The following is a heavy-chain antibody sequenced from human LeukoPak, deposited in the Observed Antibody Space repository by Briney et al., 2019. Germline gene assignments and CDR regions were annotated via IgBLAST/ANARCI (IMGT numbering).Heavy chain of an antibody. CDR2: MQNSGYT. Sequence: PSETLSLTCTVYGGSISSYYWSWIRQSPGKGLEWIGYMQNSGYTEHNPSLKSRLTISVDTSKNQLSLKLSSVTAADTAVYYCVQVRLSGLFDPWGQGTLVTVSS. D-gene: IGHD3-16*01. CDR1: GGSISSYY. V-gene: IGHV4-59*01. CDR3: VQVRLSGLFDP. J-gene: IGHJ5*02.